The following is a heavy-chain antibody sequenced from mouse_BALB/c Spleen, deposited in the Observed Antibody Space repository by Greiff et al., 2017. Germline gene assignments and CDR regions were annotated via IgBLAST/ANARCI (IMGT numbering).Heavy chain of an antibody. V-gene: IGHV1-87*01. J-gene: IGHJ3*01. D-gene: IGHD3-1*01. Sequence: VQLVESGAELARPGASVKLSCKASGYTFTSYWMQWVKQRPGQGLEWIGAIYPGDGDTRYTQKFKGKATLTADKSSSTAYMQLSSLASEDSAVYYCAKGSSGLPWFAYWGQGTLVTVSA. CDR3: AKGSSGLPWFAY. CDR2: IYPGDGDT. CDR1: GYTFTSYW.